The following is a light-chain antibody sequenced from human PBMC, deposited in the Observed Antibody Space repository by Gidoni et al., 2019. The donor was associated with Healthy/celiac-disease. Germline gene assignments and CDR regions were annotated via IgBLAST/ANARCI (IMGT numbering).Light chain of an antibody. V-gene: IGLV2-14*03. J-gene: IGLJ3*02. Sequence: QSALPQPASVSGSPGQSITISCTGTSSDVGGYNYVSWYQRHPGKAPKLMISDVSNRHSGVSNRFSGSKSGNTASLTISGLQAEDEADYYCSSYTSSSTLGVFGGGTKLTVL. CDR2: DVS. CDR1: SSDVGGYNY. CDR3: SSYTSSSTLGV.